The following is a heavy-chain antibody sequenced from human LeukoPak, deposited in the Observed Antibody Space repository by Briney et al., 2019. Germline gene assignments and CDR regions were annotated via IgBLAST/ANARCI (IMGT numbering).Heavy chain of an antibody. V-gene: IGHV3-53*01. Sequence: GGSLRLSCAASGFTVSSNYMSWVRQAPGKGLEWVSVIYSGGSTYYADSVKGRFTTSRDNSKNTLYLQMNSLRAEDTAVYYCARTPGGQFFDYWGQGTLVTVSS. CDR3: ARTPGGQFFDY. J-gene: IGHJ4*02. CDR2: IYSGGST. CDR1: GFTVSSNY. D-gene: IGHD3-16*01.